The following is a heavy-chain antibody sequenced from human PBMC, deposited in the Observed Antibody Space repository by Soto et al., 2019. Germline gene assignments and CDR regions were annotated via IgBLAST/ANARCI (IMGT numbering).Heavy chain of an antibody. V-gene: IGHV1-46*01. Sequence: QVQLVQSGAEVKKPGASVKVSCKASGYTFTSYYMHWVRQAPGQGLEWMGIINPSGGSTSYPQKFQGRVTMTRDTSTSTGYMELSSLRSEDTAVYYCARVGYSGGWYVGWFDPWGQGTLVTVSS. CDR1: GYTFTSYY. J-gene: IGHJ5*02. D-gene: IGHD6-19*01. CDR2: INPSGGST. CDR3: ARVGYSGGWYVGWFDP.